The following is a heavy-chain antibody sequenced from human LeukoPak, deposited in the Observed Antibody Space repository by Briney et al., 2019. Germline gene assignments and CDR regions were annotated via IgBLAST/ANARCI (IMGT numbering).Heavy chain of an antibody. CDR1: GFTLSSYA. V-gene: IGHV3-30-3*01. CDR2: ISYDGSNK. CDR3: AQGGSSGCPT. Sequence: GRSLRLSCAASGFTLSSYAMHWVRQAPGKGLEWVAVISYDGSNKYYADSVKGRFTISRDNSKNTLYLQMNSLRAEDTAVYYCAQGGSSGCPTWGQGTLVTVSS. D-gene: IGHD6-19*01. J-gene: IGHJ5*02.